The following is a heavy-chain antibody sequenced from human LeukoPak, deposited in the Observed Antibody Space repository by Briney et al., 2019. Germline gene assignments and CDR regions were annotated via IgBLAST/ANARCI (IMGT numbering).Heavy chain of an antibody. CDR2: IYPYTGAT. Sequence: ASVKVSCKASGYTFSGTGWYLYWLRQAPGQGLECMGWIYPYTGATHYAQKFQGRVAMTRDTSISTAYMELGRLRPDDTAVYYCARDGPAQMVDFDYWGQGTLVTVSS. CDR3: ARDGPAQMVDFDY. CDR1: GYTFSGTGWY. J-gene: IGHJ4*02. V-gene: IGHV1-2*02. D-gene: IGHD3-10*01.